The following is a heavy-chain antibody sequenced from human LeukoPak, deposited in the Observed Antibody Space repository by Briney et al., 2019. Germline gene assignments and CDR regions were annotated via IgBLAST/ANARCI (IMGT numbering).Heavy chain of an antibody. CDR3: ASPGGGDPYYYGSGSYFYYYGMDV. Sequence: ASVKVSCKASGGTFSSYAISWVRQAPGQGLEWMGGIIPIFGTANYAQKFQGRVTITADKSTSPAYMELSSLRSEDTAVYYCASPGGGDPYYYGSGSYFYYYGMDVWGKGTTVTVSS. CDR1: GGTFSSYA. CDR2: IIPIFGTA. J-gene: IGHJ6*04. V-gene: IGHV1-69*06. D-gene: IGHD3-10*01.